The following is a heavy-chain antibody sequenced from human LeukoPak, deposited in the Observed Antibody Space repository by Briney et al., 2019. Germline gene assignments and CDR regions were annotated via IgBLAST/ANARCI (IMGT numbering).Heavy chain of an antibody. J-gene: IGHJ4*02. CDR1: GFTFRSYA. Sequence: GGSLRLSCAASGFTFRSYAMHWVRQAPGKGLEWVAVISYDGSNKYYADSVKGRFTISRDNSKNTLYLQMNSLRAEDTAVYYCARAGITMIVVVITLDYWGQGTLVTVSS. D-gene: IGHD3-22*01. CDR2: ISYDGSNK. CDR3: ARAGITMIVVVITLDY. V-gene: IGHV3-30-3*01.